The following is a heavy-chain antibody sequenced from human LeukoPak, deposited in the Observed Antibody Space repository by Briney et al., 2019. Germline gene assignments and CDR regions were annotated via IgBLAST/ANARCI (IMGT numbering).Heavy chain of an antibody. Sequence: PGGSLRLSCRGSGFNFSSYLMTWVRQVPGKGLEWISSVSGGGIDTHHADSVKGRFIVSRDDAQSIIYLHLNDLRVEDTAIYYCVRDQWFDGFDLWGQGTLATVSS. CDR1: GFNFSSYL. V-gene: IGHV3-23*01. CDR2: VSGGGIDT. D-gene: IGHD3-22*01. CDR3: VRDQWFDGFDL. J-gene: IGHJ4*02.